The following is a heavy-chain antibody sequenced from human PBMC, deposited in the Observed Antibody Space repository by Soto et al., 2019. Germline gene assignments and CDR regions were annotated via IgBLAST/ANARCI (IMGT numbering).Heavy chain of an antibody. V-gene: IGHV3-21*01. J-gene: IGHJ4*02. CDR1: GFTFSSYT. CDR2: IRSDYSSSVYI. CDR3: AASSRYYDFWSGYYADFGY. Sequence: PGGSLRRSCAASGFTFSSYTMNWVRQAPGKGLEWVSSIRSDYSSSVYIYYADSVKGRFTISRDNAKSSLYLQMDSLRAEETAVYYCAASSRYYDFWSGYYADFGYWGQGTLVTVSS. D-gene: IGHD3-3*01.